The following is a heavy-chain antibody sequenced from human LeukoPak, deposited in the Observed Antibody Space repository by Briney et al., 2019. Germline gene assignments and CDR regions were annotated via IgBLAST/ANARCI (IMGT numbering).Heavy chain of an antibody. J-gene: IGHJ4*02. D-gene: IGHD3-9*01. CDR3: ARLHYDILTGYYGVFDY. V-gene: IGHV3-7*03. Sequence: GGSLRLSCAASGFTFSSYWMSWVRQAPGKGLEWVANIKQDGSEKYYVDSEKGRFTISRDNAKNSLYLQMNSLRAEDTAVYYCARLHYDILTGYYGVFDYWGQGTLVTVSS. CDR1: GFTFSSYW. CDR2: IKQDGSEK.